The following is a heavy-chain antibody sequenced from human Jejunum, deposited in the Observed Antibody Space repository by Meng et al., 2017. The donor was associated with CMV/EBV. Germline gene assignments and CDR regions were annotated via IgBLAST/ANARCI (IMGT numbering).Heavy chain of an antibody. CDR3: AKVRIVCSSTSCYPNWFDP. CDR1: SYV. Sequence: SYVMNRVRQAGGRGVEWVSGMSGSGGRTYNENSVKGRFTNSRDNSKNTLYLKINSLRAEDTAIYYCAKVRIVCSSTSCYPNWFDPWGQGTLVTVSS. D-gene: IGHD2-2*01. V-gene: IGHV3-23*01. CDR2: MSGSGGRT. J-gene: IGHJ5*02.